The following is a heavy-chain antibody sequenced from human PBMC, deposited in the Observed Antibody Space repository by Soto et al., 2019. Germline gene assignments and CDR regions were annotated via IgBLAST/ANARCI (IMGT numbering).Heavy chain of an antibody. CDR3: ARDTNGLHY. D-gene: IGHD2-8*01. CDR2: INTDGSIT. Sequence: GGSLRLSCAASGLIFSNYKMHWVRQAPGKGLVWVSRINTDGSITDYADSVKGRFTVSRDNAKNTMYLQMNSLTTDDTAVYYCARDTNGLHYWGQGTLVTVSS. V-gene: IGHV3-74*01. CDR1: GLIFSNYK. J-gene: IGHJ4*02.